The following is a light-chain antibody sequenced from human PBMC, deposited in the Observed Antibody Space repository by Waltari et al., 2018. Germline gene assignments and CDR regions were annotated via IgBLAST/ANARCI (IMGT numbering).Light chain of an antibody. CDR3: QQSVSTVRT. CDR1: HSIDIY. Sequence: DIQMTQSPSSLSASVGDRVTITCRASHSIDIYLNWFQQKPGKAPKLLIYAASSLRSGVPSRFSGSGSGTDFTLIISSLQPEDFANYYCQQSVSTVRTFGQGTRVEVK. CDR2: AAS. V-gene: IGKV1-39*01. J-gene: IGKJ1*01.